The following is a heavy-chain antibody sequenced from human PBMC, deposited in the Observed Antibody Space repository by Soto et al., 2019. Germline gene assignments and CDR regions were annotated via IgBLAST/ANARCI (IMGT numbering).Heavy chain of an antibody. J-gene: IGHJ5*02. CDR2: ISAYNGNT. CDR1: GYTFTSYG. D-gene: IGHD6-13*01. CDR3: AREDSSSWPNWFDP. Sequence: ASVKVSCKASGYTFTSYGISWVRQAPGQGLEWMGWISAYNGNTNYAQKLQGRVTMTTDTSTSTAYMELRSLRSDDTAVYYCAREDSSSWPNWFDPWGQGTLVTVSS. V-gene: IGHV1-18*01.